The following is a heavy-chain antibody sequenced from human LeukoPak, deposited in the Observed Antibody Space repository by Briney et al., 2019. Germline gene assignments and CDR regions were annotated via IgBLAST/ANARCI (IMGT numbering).Heavy chain of an antibody. Sequence: SETLSLTCTVSGGSISSSSYYWGWLRQPPGKGLEWIGSIYYSGSTYYNPSLKSRVTISVDTSKNQFSLKLSSVTAADTAVYYCARNLYGDYVKIDYWGQGTLVTVSS. CDR2: IYYSGST. CDR3: ARNLYGDYVKIDY. CDR1: GGSISSSSYY. D-gene: IGHD4-17*01. V-gene: IGHV4-39*07. J-gene: IGHJ4*02.